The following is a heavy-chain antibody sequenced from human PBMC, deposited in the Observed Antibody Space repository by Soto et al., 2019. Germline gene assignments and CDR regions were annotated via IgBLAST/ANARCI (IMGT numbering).Heavy chain of an antibody. CDR1: GFPFSSYS. J-gene: IGHJ4*02. CDR3: TRRTGTTYAR. V-gene: IGHV3-21*06. CDR2: ITSSVFDI. Sequence: EVQLVESGGGLVKPGGSLRLSCSASGFPFSSYSMSWVRQAPGKRLEWVSSITSSVFDIYYADSVKGRFSTSRDNAKNSLYLQMNSLRADDTAVYLCTRRTGTTYARWGQGTLVTVSS. D-gene: IGHD1-1*01.